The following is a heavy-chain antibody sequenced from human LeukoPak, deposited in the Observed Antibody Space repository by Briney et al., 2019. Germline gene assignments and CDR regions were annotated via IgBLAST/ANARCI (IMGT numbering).Heavy chain of an antibody. CDR3: ARVGYIDEGIDY. D-gene: IGHD5-24*01. CDR2: INSDIYSNTI. CDR1: GSTLSSYS. J-gene: IGHJ4*02. Sequence: GSLRLSCAASGSTLSSYSMNWVRQAPGKGLEWISYINSDIYSNTIYYADTVKGRFTISRDNGKNSLYLQMNSLRDEDTAVYYCARVGYIDEGIDYWGQGTLVTVSS. V-gene: IGHV3-48*02.